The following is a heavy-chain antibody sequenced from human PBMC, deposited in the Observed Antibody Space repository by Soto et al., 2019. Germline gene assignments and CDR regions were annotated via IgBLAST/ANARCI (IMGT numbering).Heavy chain of an antibody. Sequence: QVHLVQSGAEVKKPGASVKVSCKGSGYIFTTYGITWVRQAPGQGVEWMGWISDHNGNTNYAQKLQGRVTVTRDTSTSTAYMELRNLSSDDTAVYYCARGRYGDYWGQGALVTVSS. J-gene: IGHJ4*02. D-gene: IGHD1-1*01. CDR2: ISDHNGNT. CDR3: ARGRYGDY. V-gene: IGHV1-18*01. CDR1: GYIFTTYG.